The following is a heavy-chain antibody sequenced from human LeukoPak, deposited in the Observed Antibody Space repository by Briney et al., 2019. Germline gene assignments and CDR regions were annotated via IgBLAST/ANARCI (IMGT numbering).Heavy chain of an antibody. Sequence: SETLSLTCTVSSGSISSYYWSWIRQPPGKGLEWIGYIYYSGSTNYNPSLKSRVTISVDTSKNQFSLKLSSVTAADTAVYYCAREINYYDSSGQYRYFDYWGQGTLVTVSS. V-gene: IGHV4-59*12. CDR2: IYYSGST. D-gene: IGHD3-22*01. J-gene: IGHJ4*02. CDR3: AREINYYDSSGQYRYFDY. CDR1: SGSISSYY.